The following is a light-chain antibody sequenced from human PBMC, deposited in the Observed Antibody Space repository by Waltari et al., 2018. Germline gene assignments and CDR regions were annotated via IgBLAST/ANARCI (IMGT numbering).Light chain of an antibody. CDR2: AAS. Sequence: DIQMTQSPSSLSASVGDRVPITCRASQTISRYLNWYQQKPGKAPNLLIYAASSLQGGVPSRFSGSGSGRDFTLIITSLQPEDFATYYCQQTYSFTRTFGQGTKVEIK. V-gene: IGKV1-39*01. CDR3: QQTYSFTRT. J-gene: IGKJ1*01. CDR1: QTISRY.